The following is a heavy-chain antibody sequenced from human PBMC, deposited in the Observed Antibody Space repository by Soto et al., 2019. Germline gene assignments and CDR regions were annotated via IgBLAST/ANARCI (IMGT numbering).Heavy chain of an antibody. CDR2: INPSGGSK. D-gene: IGHD3-10*01. CDR1: GYTFTSYY. CDR3: GPISYYGSGTAAFDI. V-gene: IGHV1-46*01. J-gene: IGHJ3*02. Sequence: ASVKVSCKASGYTFTSYYMHWVRQAPGQGLEWMGIINPSGGSKSYAQKFQGRVTMTRDTSTCTVHIELSSLRSEVTAVYYCGPISYYGSGTAAFDIWGQGTMVTVS.